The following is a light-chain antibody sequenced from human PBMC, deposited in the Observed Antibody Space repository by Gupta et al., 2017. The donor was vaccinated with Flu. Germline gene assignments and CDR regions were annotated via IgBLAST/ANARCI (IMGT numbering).Light chain of an antibody. J-gene: IGKJ3*01. V-gene: IGKV2-28*01. CDR3: MEALQTPLT. CDR2: LAS. CDR1: QSLLHSNGYNY. Sequence: DIVMTQSPLSLPVTPGEPASISCRSNQSLLHSNGYNYLDWYLQKPGQSPQLLISLASNRASGVPDRFSGSGSGTDFTLKISRVEAEDVGIYYCMEALQTPLTFGPGTSVHIK.